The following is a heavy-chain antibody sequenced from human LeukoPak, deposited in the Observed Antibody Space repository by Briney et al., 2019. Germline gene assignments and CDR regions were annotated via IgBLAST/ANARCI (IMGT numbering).Heavy chain of an antibody. CDR3: ARRVTAGTVDY. CDR2: INTDGSST. Sequence: GGSLRLSCAASGFTFSSYWMHWVRQAPGKGLVWVSRINTDGSSTSYADSVKGRFTISRDNAKNTLYLQMNSLRAEDTAVYYCARRVTAGTVDYWGQGTLVTVSS. J-gene: IGHJ4*02. D-gene: IGHD5-18*01. V-gene: IGHV3-74*01. CDR1: GFTFSSYW.